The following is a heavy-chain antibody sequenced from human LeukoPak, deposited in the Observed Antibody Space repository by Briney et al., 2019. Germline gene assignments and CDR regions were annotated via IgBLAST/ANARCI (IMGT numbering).Heavy chain of an antibody. CDR2: MNPNSGNT. Sequence: ASVKVSCKASGYTFTGYYMHWVRQAPGQGLEWMGWMNPNSGNTGYAQKFQGRVTITRNTSISTAYMELSSLRSEDTAVYYCASSAWRTDAFDIWGQGTMVTVSS. CDR3: ASSAWRTDAFDI. V-gene: IGHV1-8*03. J-gene: IGHJ3*02. CDR1: GYTFTGYY. D-gene: IGHD3-10*01.